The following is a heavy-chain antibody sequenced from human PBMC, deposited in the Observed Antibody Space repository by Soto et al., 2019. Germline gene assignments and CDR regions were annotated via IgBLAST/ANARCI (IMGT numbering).Heavy chain of an antibody. CDR1: VFTFSNYG. CDR2: ISGGGGST. CDR3: AKGFIVVMTVIRDDDAFDV. Sequence: PVGSLGLSCESPVFTFSNYGINCVRHPPGKCLEWVAGISGGGGSTYYADSVKGRFTISRDPSKNTVYLQMNSLSAEDTAVYYCAKGFIVVMTVIRDDDAFDVWGEGTTVNVSS. J-gene: IGHJ3*01. D-gene: IGHD2-21*02. V-gene: IGHV3-23*01.